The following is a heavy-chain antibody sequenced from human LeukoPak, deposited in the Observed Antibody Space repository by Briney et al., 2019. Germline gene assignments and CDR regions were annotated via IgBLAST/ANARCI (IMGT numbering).Heavy chain of an antibody. CDR1: GGSFSGYY. D-gene: IGHD1-26*01. V-gene: IGHV4-34*01. Sequence: PSETLSLTCAVYGGSFSGYYWSWIRQPPGKGLEWIGEINHSGSTNYNPSLKSRVTISVDTSKNQFSLKLSSVTAADTAVYYCARITNLATSVDYWGQGTLVTVSS. CDR2: INHSGST. J-gene: IGHJ4*02. CDR3: ARITNLATSVDY.